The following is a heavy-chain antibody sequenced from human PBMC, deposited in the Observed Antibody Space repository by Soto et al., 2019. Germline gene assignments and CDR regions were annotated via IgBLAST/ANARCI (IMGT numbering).Heavy chain of an antibody. CDR1: GYTFTSYG. J-gene: IGHJ3*02. V-gene: IGHV1-18*01. D-gene: IGHD3-3*01. Sequence: ASLKVSCKASGYTFTSYGISWVRQAPGQGLEWMGWISAYNGNTNYAQKLQGRVTMTTDTSTSTAYMELRSLRSDDTAVYYCARVEIFGVVIMANAFDIWGQGTMVTVSS. CDR2: ISAYNGNT. CDR3: ARVEIFGVVIMANAFDI.